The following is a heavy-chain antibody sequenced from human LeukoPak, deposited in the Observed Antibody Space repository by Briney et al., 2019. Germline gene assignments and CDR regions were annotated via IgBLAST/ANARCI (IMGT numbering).Heavy chain of an antibody. CDR3: ARGTDSGCDLY. D-gene: IGHD3-10*01. CDR1: GGSISSGDYY. J-gene: IGHJ4*02. V-gene: IGHV4-30-4*01. CDR2: IYYSGST. Sequence: PSETLSLTCTVSGGSISSGDYYWSWIRQPPGTGLEWIGYIYYSGSTYYNPSLKSRVTISVDTSKNQFSLKLSSVTAADTAAYYCARGTDSGCDLYWGRGTLVTVYS.